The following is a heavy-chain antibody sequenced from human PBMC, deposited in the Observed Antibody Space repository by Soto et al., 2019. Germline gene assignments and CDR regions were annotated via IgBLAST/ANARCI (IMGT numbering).Heavy chain of an antibody. V-gene: IGHV1-69*04. CDR3: ARDSGYSYGPIDY. J-gene: IGHJ4*02. CDR1: GGTFSSYT. CDR2: IIPILGIA. Sequence: SVKVSCKASGGTFSSYTISWVRQAPGQGLEWMGRIIPILGIANYAQKFQGRVTITADKSTSTAYMELSSLRDEDTAVYYCARDSGYSYGPIDYWGQGTLVPVSS. D-gene: IGHD5-18*01.